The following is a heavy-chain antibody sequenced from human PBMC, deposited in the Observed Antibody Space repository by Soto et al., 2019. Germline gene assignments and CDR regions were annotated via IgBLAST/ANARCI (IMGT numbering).Heavy chain of an antibody. V-gene: IGHV1-3*01. CDR1: GYTFASYA. CDR3: ARDVDSSGYYDWFDP. D-gene: IGHD3-22*01. J-gene: IGHJ5*02. Sequence: ASVKVSCKASGYTFASYAMHWVRQAPGQRLEWMGWINAGNGNTKYSQKFQGRVTITRDTSASTAYMELSSLRSEDTAVYYCARDVDSSGYYDWFDPWGQGTLVTVSS. CDR2: INAGNGNT.